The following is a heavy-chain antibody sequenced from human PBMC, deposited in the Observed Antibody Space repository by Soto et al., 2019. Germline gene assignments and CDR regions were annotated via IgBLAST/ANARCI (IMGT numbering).Heavy chain of an antibody. Sequence: QITLKESGPTLVKPTQTLTLTCTFSGFSLSTSGMGVGWIRQPPGKALEWLALIYWDDDKRYSPSLKSRLTXTXATSKNQVVLTMTNMDPVDTATYYCAHYRSTCSFDYWGQGTLVTVSS. V-gene: IGHV2-5*02. CDR2: IYWDDDK. J-gene: IGHJ4*02. D-gene: IGHD6-13*01. CDR1: GFSLSTSGMG. CDR3: AHYRSTCSFDY.